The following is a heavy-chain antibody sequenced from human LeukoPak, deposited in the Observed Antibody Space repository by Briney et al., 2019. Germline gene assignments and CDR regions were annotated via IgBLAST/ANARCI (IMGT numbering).Heavy chain of an antibody. CDR3: AKDREWLGGGTDAFDI. Sequence: GGSLRLSFAASGFTFSDYYMSWIRQAPGKGLEWVSYISSSGSTIYYADSVKGRFTISRDNAKNSLYLQMNSLRAEDTAVYYCAKDREWLGGGTDAFDIWGQGTMVTVSS. D-gene: IGHD6-19*01. CDR1: GFTFSDYY. V-gene: IGHV3-11*01. CDR2: ISSSGSTI. J-gene: IGHJ3*02.